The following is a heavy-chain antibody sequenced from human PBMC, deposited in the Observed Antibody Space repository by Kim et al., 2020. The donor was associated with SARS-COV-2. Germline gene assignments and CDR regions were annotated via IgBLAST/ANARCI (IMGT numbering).Heavy chain of an antibody. Sequence: NYNPSPKSRVTISVDTSKNQFSLKLSSVTAADTAVYYCARGNYYGKLDYWGQGTLVTVSS. CDR3: ARGNYYGKLDY. D-gene: IGHD3-10*01. V-gene: IGHV4-34*01. J-gene: IGHJ4*02.